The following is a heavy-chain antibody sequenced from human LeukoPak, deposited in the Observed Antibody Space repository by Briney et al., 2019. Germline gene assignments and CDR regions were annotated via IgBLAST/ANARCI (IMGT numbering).Heavy chain of an antibody. D-gene: IGHD3-22*01. CDR2: VYHSGSI. Sequence: SETLSLTCTVSGDSLVSGHYWGWIRQPPGQGLEGVGSVYHSGSIYYNPSLKSRVIMSVDTSKNQFSLKLSSLTAADTAIYYCAREIYYDSSAYDYWGQGTLVTVSS. CDR3: AREIYYDSSAYDY. J-gene: IGHJ4*02. CDR1: GDSLVSGHY. V-gene: IGHV4-38-2*02.